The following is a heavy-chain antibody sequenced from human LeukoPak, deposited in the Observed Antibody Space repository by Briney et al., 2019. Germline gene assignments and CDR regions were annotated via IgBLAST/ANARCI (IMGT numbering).Heavy chain of an antibody. J-gene: IGHJ3*02. D-gene: IGHD3-3*02. CDR2: ISGRDSST. Sequence: GGSLRLSCAASGFTFSSYAMNWVRQAPGKGLGWVSAISGRDSSTYYADSVKGRFTISRDNSKNTLYLQMNSLRAEDTAVYYCAKIRPPAYDIWGQGTMVTVSS. CDR1: GFTFSSYA. V-gene: IGHV3-23*01. CDR3: AKIRPPAYDI.